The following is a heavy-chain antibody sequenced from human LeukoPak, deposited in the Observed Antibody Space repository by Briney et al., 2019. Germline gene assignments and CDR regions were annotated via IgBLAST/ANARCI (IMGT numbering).Heavy chain of an antibody. CDR1: GFTFSNYW. J-gene: IGHJ4*02. D-gene: IGHD6-19*01. V-gene: IGHV3-7*03. Sequence: PGGSLRLSCAASGFTFSNYWMSWVRQAPGKGLEWVASIKQDGSEKYYVDSVKGRFTISRDNAKNSLYLQMNSLRAEDTALYYCAKMANVAVAGHFDYWGQGTLVTVSS. CDR2: IKQDGSEK. CDR3: AKMANVAVAGHFDY.